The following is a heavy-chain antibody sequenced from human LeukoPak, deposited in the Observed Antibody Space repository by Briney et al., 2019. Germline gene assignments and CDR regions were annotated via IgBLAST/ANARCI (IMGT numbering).Heavy chain of an antibody. Sequence: GGSLRLSCAASGFTFSSHGMSWVRQAPGKGLEWVSTISGSGDNTHYADSVKGRFTISRDNSKNSLYLQMNSLRAEDTAVYYCARFLGDSSGYYSEYAFDIWGQGTMVTVSS. D-gene: IGHD3-22*01. CDR1: GFTFSSHG. V-gene: IGHV3-23*01. CDR2: ISGSGDNT. J-gene: IGHJ3*02. CDR3: ARFLGDSSGYYSEYAFDI.